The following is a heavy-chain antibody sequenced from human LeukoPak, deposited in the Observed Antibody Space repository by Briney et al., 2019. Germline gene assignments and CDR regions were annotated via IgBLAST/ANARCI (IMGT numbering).Heavy chain of an antibody. CDR3: ARDFRFLEDN. Sequence: GGSLRLSCAASGFTFSSYGMSWVRQAPGKGLEWVSAISGSGSTYYADSVKGRFTISRDNSKNTLYLQMNSLRAEDTAVYYCARDFRFLEDNWGQGTLVTVSS. CDR2: ISGSGST. D-gene: IGHD3-3*01. J-gene: IGHJ4*02. V-gene: IGHV3-23*01. CDR1: GFTFSSYG.